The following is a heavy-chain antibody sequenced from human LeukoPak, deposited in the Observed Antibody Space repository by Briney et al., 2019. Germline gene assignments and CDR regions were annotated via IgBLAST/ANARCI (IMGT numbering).Heavy chain of an antibody. V-gene: IGHV4-38-2*01. CDR1: GYYIRNGYF. Sequence: KPSETLSLTCGVSGYYIRNGYFWGWIRQPPGKGLEWIGSIHHSGKSDYNPSFKSRVTISVDTSKNQFALRLSSLTASDTAVYSWAGLVGRPAPVFYHWGQGTLVTVSS. J-gene: IGHJ4*02. CDR2: IHHSGKS. CDR3: AGLVGRPAPVFYH. D-gene: IGHD2-8*02.